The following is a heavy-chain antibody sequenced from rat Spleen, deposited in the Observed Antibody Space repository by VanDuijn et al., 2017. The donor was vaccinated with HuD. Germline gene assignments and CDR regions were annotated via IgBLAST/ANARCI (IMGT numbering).Heavy chain of an antibody. V-gene: IGHV5-29*01. CDR1: GFTFSNYG. CDR3: ASLMYTPDYLGVMDA. D-gene: IGHD1-6*01. CDR2: ISYEGSTT. Sequence: EVQLVESGGGLVQPGRSMKLSCAASGFTFSNYGLAWVRQAPTRGLEWVATISYEGSTTYYRDSVKGRFTISRDNAESTLYLQMDSLRSEATATYYCASLMYTPDYLGVMDAWGQGASVTVSS. J-gene: IGHJ4*01.